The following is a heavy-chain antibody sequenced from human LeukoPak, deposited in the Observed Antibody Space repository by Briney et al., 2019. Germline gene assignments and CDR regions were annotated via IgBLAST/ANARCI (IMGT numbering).Heavy chain of an antibody. CDR2: INPISGGT. CDR3: ASLGATTIHYYGMDV. Sequence: ASVKVSCKASGHTFTDYYLHWVRQAPGQGLEWMGWINPISGGTNYAQKFQGSVTMTRDTSITTAYMELSSLRSDDTAVYYCASLGATTIHYYGMDVWGQGTTVTVSS. J-gene: IGHJ6*02. CDR1: GHTFTDYY. V-gene: IGHV1-2*02. D-gene: IGHD1-26*01.